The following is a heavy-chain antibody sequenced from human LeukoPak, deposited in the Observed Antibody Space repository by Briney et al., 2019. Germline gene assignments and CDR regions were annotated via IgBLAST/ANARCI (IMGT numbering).Heavy chain of an antibody. Sequence: ASVKVSCKASGYTFTGYYMHWVRQAPGKGLEWMGGFDPEDGETIYAQKFQGRVTMTEDTSTDTAYMELSSLRSEDTAVYYCATRYYDSSGYYYGDWGQGTLVTVSS. CDR1: GYTFTGYY. CDR3: ATRYYDSSGYYYGD. J-gene: IGHJ4*02. V-gene: IGHV1-24*01. CDR2: FDPEDGET. D-gene: IGHD3-22*01.